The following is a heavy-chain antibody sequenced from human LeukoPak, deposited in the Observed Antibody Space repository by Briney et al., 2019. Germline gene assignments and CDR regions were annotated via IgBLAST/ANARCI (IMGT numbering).Heavy chain of an antibody. CDR1: GGSFSGYY. CDR3: ARLARD. V-gene: IGHV4-34*01. D-gene: IGHD3-10*01. Sequence: PSETLSLTCAVYGGSFSGYYWSWIRQPPGKGLEWIGEINHSGSTNYNPSLKSRVTISVDTSKNQFSLKLTSMTAADTAVYYCARLARDWGQGTLVTVSS. J-gene: IGHJ4*02. CDR2: INHSGST.